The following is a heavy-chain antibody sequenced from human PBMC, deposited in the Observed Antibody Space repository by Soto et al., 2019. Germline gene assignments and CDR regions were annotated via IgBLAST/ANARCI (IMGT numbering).Heavy chain of an antibody. CDR3: ARRLTASVTAMGY. D-gene: IGHD2-21*02. Sequence: GGSLRLSXSASGFTFSDYALHWVRQAPGKGLEWVAVISDDGINKYIADSVKGRFIISRDNSKNTVFLQMSSLGPEDTAIYYCARRLTASVTAMGYWGQGTLVTVSS. CDR2: ISDDGINK. J-gene: IGHJ4*02. CDR1: GFTFSDYA. V-gene: IGHV3-30-3*01.